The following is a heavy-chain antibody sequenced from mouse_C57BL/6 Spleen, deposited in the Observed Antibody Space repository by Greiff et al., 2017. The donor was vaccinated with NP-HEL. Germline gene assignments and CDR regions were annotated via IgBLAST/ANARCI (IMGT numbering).Heavy chain of an antibody. CDR1: GYTFTGYW. CDR2: ILPGSGST. J-gene: IGHJ3*01. Sequence: QVQLQQSGAELMKPGASVKLSCKATGYTFTGYWIEWVKQRPGHGLECIGEILPGSGSTNYNEKFKGKATFTADTSSNTAYMQLSSLTTEDSAIYYCARVPQTKQLRLPAYWGQGTLVTVSA. V-gene: IGHV1-9*01. CDR3: ARVPQTKQLRLPAY. D-gene: IGHD3-2*02.